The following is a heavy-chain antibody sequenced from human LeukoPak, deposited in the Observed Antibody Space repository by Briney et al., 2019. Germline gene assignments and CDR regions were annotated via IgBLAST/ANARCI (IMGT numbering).Heavy chain of an antibody. CDR1: GDSISSYY. Sequence: NTSETLSLTCTVSGDSISSYYWSWIRQPPGKGLEWIGYINYSGSTNYNPSLKSRVTMSVDTSKNQFSLKLSSATAADTAVYYCARSRYNWNGQNWFDPWGQGTLVTVSS. D-gene: IGHD1-20*01. CDR3: ARSRYNWNGQNWFDP. V-gene: IGHV4-59*12. J-gene: IGHJ5*02. CDR2: INYSGST.